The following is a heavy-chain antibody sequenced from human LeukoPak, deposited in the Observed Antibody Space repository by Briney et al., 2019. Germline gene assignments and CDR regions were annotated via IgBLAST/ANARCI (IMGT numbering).Heavy chain of an antibody. CDR3: ARELREHGVFDI. D-gene: IGHD1-26*01. V-gene: IGHV3-53*01. J-gene: IGHJ3*02. Sequence: GGSLILSCAASGLTVRSNYMSWVRQAPGKGLERVSEIYSDGSTYYAASVKGRFSISRDNSKNTVYLQMNSLRVGDTAVYYCARELREHGVFDIWGQGTMVTVSS. CDR2: IYSDGST. CDR1: GLTVRSNY.